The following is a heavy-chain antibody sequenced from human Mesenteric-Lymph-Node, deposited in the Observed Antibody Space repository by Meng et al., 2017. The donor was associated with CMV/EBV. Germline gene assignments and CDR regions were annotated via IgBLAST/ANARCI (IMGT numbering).Heavy chain of an antibody. CDR2: IYKCGST. D-gene: IGHD3-10*01. J-gene: IGHJ4*02. CDR3: ARDRSTRRYMLGSGSYYNPEFDY. V-gene: IGHV3-66*03. CDR1: GFTVTNNY. Sequence: GESLKISCAASGFTVTNNYMSWVCQAPGKGLEWVSVIYKCGSTYYTDSVKGRFTISRDNSKNTLYLQMNSLRAEDTAVYYCARDRSTRRYMLGSGSYYNPEFDYWGQGTLVTVSS.